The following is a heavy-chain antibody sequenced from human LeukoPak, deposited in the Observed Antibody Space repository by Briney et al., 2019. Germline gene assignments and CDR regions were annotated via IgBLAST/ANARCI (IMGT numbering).Heavy chain of an antibody. V-gene: IGHV4-59*08. CDR3: ARLPYSSSWSSSPFDY. Sequence: SETLSLTCTVSGGSISSYYWSWLRQPPGKGLEWIGYIYYSGSTNYNPSLKSRVTISVDTSKNQFSLKLSSVTAADTAVYYCARLPYSSSWSSSPFDYWGQGTLVTVSS. CDR2: IYYSGST. CDR1: GGSISSYY. J-gene: IGHJ4*02. D-gene: IGHD6-13*01.